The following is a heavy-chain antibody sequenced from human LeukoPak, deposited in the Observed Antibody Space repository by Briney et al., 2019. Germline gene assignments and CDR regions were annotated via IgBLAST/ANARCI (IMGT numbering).Heavy chain of an antibody. Sequence: GGSLRLSFVASGXTFSSYEMSWVRQAPGKGLEWVSEISGSGTTIFYADSVKGRFTVSRDNAKNSLYLQMNSLRVEDTAVYYCASSPRGVYWGQGTLVTVSS. V-gene: IGHV3-48*03. D-gene: IGHD3-10*01. CDR2: ISGSGTTI. CDR1: GXTFSSYE. CDR3: ASSPRGVY. J-gene: IGHJ4*02.